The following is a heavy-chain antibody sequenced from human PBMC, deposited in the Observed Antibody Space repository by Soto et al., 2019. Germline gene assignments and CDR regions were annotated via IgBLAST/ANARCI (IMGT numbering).Heavy chain of an antibody. CDR3: ARRIVATISYFDY. CDR2: IDYSGST. V-gene: IGHV4-31*03. CDR1: GGSISSGGYY. Sequence: QVQLQESGPGLVKPSQTLSLTCTVSGGSISSGGYYWSWIRQHPGKGLEWIGYIDYSGSTYYNPSLKSRVTISVDTSKNQSSLKLSSVPAADTAVYYCARRIVATISYFDYWGQGTLVTVSS. J-gene: IGHJ4*02. D-gene: IGHD5-12*01.